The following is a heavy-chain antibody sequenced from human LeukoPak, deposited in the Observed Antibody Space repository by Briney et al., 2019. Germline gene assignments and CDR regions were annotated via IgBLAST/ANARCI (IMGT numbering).Heavy chain of an antibody. V-gene: IGHV4-34*01. CDR2: INHSGST. D-gene: IGHD5-18*01. J-gene: IGHJ5*02. CDR3: AREGRGRLPRLNWFDP. CDR1: GGSFSGYY. Sequence: PSETLSLTCAVYGGSFSGYYWSWIRQPPGKGLEWIGEINHSGSTNYNPSLKSRVTISVDTSKNQFSLKLSSVTAADTAVYYCAREGRGRLPRLNWFDPWGQGTLVTVSS.